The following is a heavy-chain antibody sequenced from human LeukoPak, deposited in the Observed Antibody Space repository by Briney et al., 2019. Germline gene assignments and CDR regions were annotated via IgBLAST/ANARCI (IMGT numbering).Heavy chain of an antibody. CDR1: GGTFSSYA. J-gene: IGHJ6*03. V-gene: IGHV1-69*05. Sequence: SVKVSCKASGGTFSSYAISWVRQAPGQGLEWMGRIIPIFGTANYAQKFQGRVTITTDESTSTAYMEMSSLRCEDTAVYYCAGGYYDSSGYYYYSYYMDVRGKGTTVTVSS. CDR2: IIPIFGTA. CDR3: AGGYYDSSGYYYYSYYMDV. D-gene: IGHD3-22*01.